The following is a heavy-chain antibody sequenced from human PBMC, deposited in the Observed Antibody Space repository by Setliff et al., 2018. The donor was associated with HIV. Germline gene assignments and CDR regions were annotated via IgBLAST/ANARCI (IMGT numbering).Heavy chain of an antibody. CDR1: GYIFTGYY. CDR3: ASPGRSAAFDV. V-gene: IGHV1-2*02. CDR2: IDPKNGGT. Sequence: ASVKVSCKASGYIFTGYYLHWVRQAPDRGLEWMGWIDPKNGGTNYAQKFQGRVTMTRDTSISTAYMELTRLRYDDTAIYFCASPGRSAAFDVWGQGTMVTVSS. J-gene: IGHJ3*01.